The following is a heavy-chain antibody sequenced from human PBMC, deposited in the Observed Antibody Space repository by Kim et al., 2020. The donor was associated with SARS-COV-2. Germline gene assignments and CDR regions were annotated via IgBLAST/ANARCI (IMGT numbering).Heavy chain of an antibody. CDR1: GFTYSSYA. CDR2: ISYDGSNK. J-gene: IGHJ4*02. CDR3: ARDLYRSVAGKGYFDY. V-gene: IGHV3-30-3*01. Sequence: GGSLRLSCAASGFTYSSYAMHWVRQAPGKGLEWVAVISYDGSNKYYADSVKGRFTISRDNSKNTLYLQMNSLRAEDTAVYYCARDLYRSVAGKGYFDYWGQGTLVTVSS. D-gene: IGHD6-19*01.